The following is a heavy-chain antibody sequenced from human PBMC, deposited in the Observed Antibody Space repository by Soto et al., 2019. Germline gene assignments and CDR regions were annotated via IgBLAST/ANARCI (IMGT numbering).Heavy chain of an antibody. CDR2: IYPGDSDT. V-gene: IGHV5-51*01. CDR3: ARVGRRGWRDVFAI. D-gene: IGHD6-19*01. Sequence: GLEWMAIIYPGDSDTRYSPSFQGQVTISADKSITTAYLQWHSLKASDTAMYFCARVGRRGWRDVFAIRGQGTPVIVIS. J-gene: IGHJ1*01.